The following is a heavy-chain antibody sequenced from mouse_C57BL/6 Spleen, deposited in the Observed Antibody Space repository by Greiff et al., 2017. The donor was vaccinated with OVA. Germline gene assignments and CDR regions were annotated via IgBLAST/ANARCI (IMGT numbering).Heavy chain of an antibody. J-gene: IGHJ3*01. CDR3: ARDDYGSSWFAY. D-gene: IGHD1-1*01. V-gene: IGHV5-16*01. Sequence: EVHLVESEGGLVQPGSSMKLSCTASGFTFSDYYMAWVRQVPEKGLEWVANINYDGSSTYYLDSLKSRFIISRDNAKNILYLQMSSLKSEDTATYYCARDDYGSSWFAYWGQVTLVTVSA. CDR1: GFTFSDYY. CDR2: INYDGSST.